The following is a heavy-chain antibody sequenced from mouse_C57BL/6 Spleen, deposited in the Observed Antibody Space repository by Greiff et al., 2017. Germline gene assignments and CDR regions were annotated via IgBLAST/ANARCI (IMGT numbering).Heavy chain of an antibody. CDR2: IDPEAGGT. V-gene: IGHV14-2*01. Sequence: VQLQQSGAELVKPGASVKLSCTASGFTIKDYYMHWVKQRPEQGLEWIGRIDPEAGGTTYAPKFQGKATITADTSSNTAYLQLSSLTAEDTAVYYCAAITTNYVDYWGQGTTLTVSS. CDR1: GFTIKDYY. J-gene: IGHJ2*01. CDR3: AAITTNYVDY. D-gene: IGHD1-1*01.